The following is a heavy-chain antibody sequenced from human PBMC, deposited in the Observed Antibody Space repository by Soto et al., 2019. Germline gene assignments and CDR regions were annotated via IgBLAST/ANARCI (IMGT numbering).Heavy chain of an antibody. Sequence: GASVKVSCKASGFTFTSSAVQWVRQARGQRLEWIGWIVVGSGNTNYAQKFQERVTITRDMSTSTAYMELSSLRSEDSAVYYCAADLWAGPTGGRVDHWGQGTLVTVSS. D-gene: IGHD6-19*01. J-gene: IGHJ4*02. CDR3: AADLWAGPTGGRVDH. CDR1: GFTFTSSA. CDR2: IVVGSGNT. V-gene: IGHV1-58*01.